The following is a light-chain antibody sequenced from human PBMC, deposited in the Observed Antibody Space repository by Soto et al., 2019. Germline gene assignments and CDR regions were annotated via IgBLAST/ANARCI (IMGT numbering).Light chain of an antibody. J-gene: IGLJ1*01. V-gene: IGLV2-14*03. CDR3: SSYTTSSTYV. CDR1: SSDVGGYNY. Sequence: QSALTQPASVSGSPGQSITISCTGTSSDVGGYNYVSWYQQHPGKAPNLMIYDVSNRPSGVSNRFSGSKSGNTASLTISGLQAEDEADYYCSSYTTSSTYVFGPGTKATVL. CDR2: DVS.